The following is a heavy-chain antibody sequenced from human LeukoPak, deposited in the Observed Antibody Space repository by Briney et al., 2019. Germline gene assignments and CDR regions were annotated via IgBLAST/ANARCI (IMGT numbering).Heavy chain of an antibody. CDR1: GDSISRSNYY. D-gene: IGHD2-21*02. Sequence: SETLSLTCTVSGDSISRSNYYWGWIRQPPGKGLEWIGSIYYRRRNDYNPSLKSRVTISVDTSKNQYSLDLSSVTAADTAVYYCARATCGGDCSRGYYFDYWGQGTLVTVSS. CDR3: ARATCGGDCSRGYYFDY. J-gene: IGHJ4*02. V-gene: IGHV4-39*01. CDR2: IYYRRRN.